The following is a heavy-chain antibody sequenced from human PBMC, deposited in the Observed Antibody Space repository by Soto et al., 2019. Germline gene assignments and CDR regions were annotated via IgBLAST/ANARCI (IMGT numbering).Heavy chain of an antibody. CDR1: GYTFSDSG. CDR2: ISTHKGNT. Sequence: QVQLVQSGPEVKRPGASVMMSCKTSGYTFSDSGISWVRQAPGQGLEWMGWISTHKGNTNFAQSLQGRVTMTADTSTSTVYMQLRSLRSDDTAMYFCARDRDWNLDYWGQGSLLTVSS. D-gene: IGHD1-1*01. J-gene: IGHJ4*02. CDR3: ARDRDWNLDY. V-gene: IGHV1-18*01.